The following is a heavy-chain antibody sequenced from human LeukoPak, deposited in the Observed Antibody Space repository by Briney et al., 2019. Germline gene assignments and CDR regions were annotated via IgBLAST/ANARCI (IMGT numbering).Heavy chain of an antibody. CDR1: GFTFTGHS. J-gene: IGHJ3*02. D-gene: IGHD5-18*01. V-gene: IGHV3-7*01. CDR2: IKHDGSED. Sequence: PGGSLRLSCVASGFTFTGHSMHWVRQAPGKGLEWVADIKHDGSEDYYLDSVKGRFTISRDNAKSSMWLQMNSLRDEDTAVYYCARARSSYGYGDAFDIWGQGTMVTVSS. CDR3: ARARSSYGYGDAFDI.